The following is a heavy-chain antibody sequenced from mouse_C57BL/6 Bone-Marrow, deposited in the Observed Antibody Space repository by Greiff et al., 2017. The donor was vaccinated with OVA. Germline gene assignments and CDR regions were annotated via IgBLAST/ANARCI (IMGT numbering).Heavy chain of an antibody. V-gene: IGHV1-59*01. D-gene: IGHD2-13*01. CDR1: GYTFTSYW. Sequence: QVQLQQPGAELVRPGTSVKLSCKASGYTFTSYWMHWVKQRPGQGLEWIGVIDPSDSYTNYNQKFKGKATLTVDPSSSTAYMQLSSLTSEDAAVYCCARGGDSAWFAYGGEGSRVTVSA. J-gene: IGHJ3*01. CDR2: IDPSDSYT. CDR3: ARGGDSAWFAY.